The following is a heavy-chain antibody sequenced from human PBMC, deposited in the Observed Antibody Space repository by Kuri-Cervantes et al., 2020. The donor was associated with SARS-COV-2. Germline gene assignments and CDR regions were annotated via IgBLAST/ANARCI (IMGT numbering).Heavy chain of an antibody. V-gene: IGHV4-61*10. CDR3: ARRGALSAFDI. J-gene: IGHJ3*02. Sequence: SETLSLTCTVSGGSISSGSYYWSWIRQPAGKGLEWIGYIYYSGSTYYNPSLKSRVAISVDTSKNQFSLKLSSVTAADTAVYYCARRGALSAFDIWGQGTMVTVSS. CDR2: IYYSGST. CDR1: GGSISSGSYY. D-gene: IGHD2/OR15-2a*01.